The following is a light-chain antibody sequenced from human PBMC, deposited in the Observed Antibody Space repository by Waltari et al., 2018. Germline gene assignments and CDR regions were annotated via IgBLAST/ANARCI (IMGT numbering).Light chain of an antibody. CDR1: CDFNVGDFK. CDR2: YKSDSEK. CDR3: MFWPSNVWV. J-gene: IGLJ3*02. V-gene: IGLV5-37*01. Sequence: QPVLTQPPSSSESPAESARLTCTFPCDFNVGDFKLYWYQQKPGSPPRFLLYYKSDSEKAQGSGVPSRFSGSKDASANAGILLISGLQSEDEADYYCMFWPSNVWVFGGGTKLTVL.